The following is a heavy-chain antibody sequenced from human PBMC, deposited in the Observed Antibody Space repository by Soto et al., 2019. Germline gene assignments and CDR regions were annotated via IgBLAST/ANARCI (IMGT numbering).Heavy chain of an antibody. CDR1: SGSISYYF. CDR3: ARHNPFDTAMARGLDV. Sequence: QVQLQESGPGLVKPSETLSLTCSVSSGSISYYFWGWVRQPPGKGLEWIGYIDDSGSTNYNPSLGSRVPMSVDMSKNKYFLKLRSVTAADTAMYYCARHNPFDTAMARGLDVWGQGTTVTVSS. D-gene: IGHD5-18*01. CDR2: IDDSGST. V-gene: IGHV4-59*08. J-gene: IGHJ6*02.